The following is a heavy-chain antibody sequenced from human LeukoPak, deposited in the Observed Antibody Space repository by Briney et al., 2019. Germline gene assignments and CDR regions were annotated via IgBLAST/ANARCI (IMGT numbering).Heavy chain of an antibody. Sequence: GGSLRLSCAASGFTFSSYSTNWVRQAPGKGLEWVSSISSSSSYIYYADSVKGRFTISRDNAKNSLYLQMNSLRAEDTAVYYCARSGKYCGGDCYPAEYFQHWGQGTLVTVSS. CDR3: ARSGKYCGGDCYPAEYFQH. CDR1: GFTFSSYS. D-gene: IGHD2-21*02. CDR2: ISSSSSYI. V-gene: IGHV3-21*01. J-gene: IGHJ1*01.